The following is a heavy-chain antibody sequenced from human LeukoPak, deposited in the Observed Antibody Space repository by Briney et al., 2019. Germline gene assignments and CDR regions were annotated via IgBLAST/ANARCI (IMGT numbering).Heavy chain of an antibody. V-gene: IGHV3-74*01. D-gene: IGHD5-12*01. J-gene: IGHJ4*02. CDR1: GFTFSSYW. CDR3: ARGDGYAQRD. CDR2: INSDGSGT. Sequence: PGGSLRLSCAASGFTFSSYWMHWVRQAPGKGLVWVSRINSDGSGTSYADSVKGRLTISRDNAKNTLYPQMNSLRVEDTAVYYCARGDGYAQRDWGQGTLVTVSS.